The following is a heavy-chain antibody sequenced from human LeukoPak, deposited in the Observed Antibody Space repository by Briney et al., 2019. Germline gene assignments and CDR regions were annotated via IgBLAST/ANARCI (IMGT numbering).Heavy chain of an antibody. V-gene: IGHV1-24*01. J-gene: IGHJ4*02. CDR3: ATDSSYYDSSGYGY. Sequence: ASVKVSCKVSGYTLTELFMHWVRQAPGKGLEWMGGFDPEDGETIYAQKFQGRVTMTEDTSTDTAYMELSSLRSEDTAVYYCATDSSYYDSSGYGYWGQGTLVTVSS. CDR1: GYTLTELF. CDR2: FDPEDGET. D-gene: IGHD3-22*01.